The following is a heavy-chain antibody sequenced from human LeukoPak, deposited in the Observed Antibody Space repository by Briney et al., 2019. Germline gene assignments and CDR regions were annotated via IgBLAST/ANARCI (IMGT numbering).Heavy chain of an antibody. J-gene: IGHJ6*03. CDR2: INKSGNT. Sequence: SETLSLTCTVSGYSIRTDYYWGWIRQPPGKGPQWIGTINKSGNTYYNPSLRSRVTISVDTSKNQFSLKLSSVTAADTAVYYCARLTWVAGYMDVWGKGTTVTISS. CDR1: GYSIRTDYY. CDR3: ARLTWVAGYMDV. D-gene: IGHD2-15*01. V-gene: IGHV4-38-2*02.